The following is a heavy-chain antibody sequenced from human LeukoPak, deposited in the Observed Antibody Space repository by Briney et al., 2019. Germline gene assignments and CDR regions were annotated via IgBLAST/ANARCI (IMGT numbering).Heavy chain of an antibody. D-gene: IGHD4-17*01. CDR2: INPNNGDT. V-gene: IGHV1-2*02. Sequence: ASVKVSCKTSGYTFIDSYIHWVRQAPGQGLEWMGWINPNNGDTFYAQKFQDRVKMTRDPSITTAYMELTKLRSDDTAVYYCARPDYDDDDSSGTHDWGQGTLVTVSS. J-gene: IGHJ4*02. CDR1: GYTFIDSY. CDR3: ARPDYDDDDSSGTHD.